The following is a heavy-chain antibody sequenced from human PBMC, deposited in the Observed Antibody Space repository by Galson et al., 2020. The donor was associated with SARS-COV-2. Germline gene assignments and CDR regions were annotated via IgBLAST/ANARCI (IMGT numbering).Heavy chain of an antibody. CDR3: AREIRGNHWLYFDY. D-gene: IGHD3-9*01. CDR2: VIPTFDKT. Sequence: SVKVSCKASGDTFRNYAINWVRQAPGQGLEWVGGVIPTFDKTTYAQKFQGRVTITADESTSTAYMELSSLRSEDTAVYYCAREIRGNHWLYFDYWGQGTLVTVSS. V-gene: IGHV1-69*13. CDR1: GDTFRNYA. J-gene: IGHJ4*02.